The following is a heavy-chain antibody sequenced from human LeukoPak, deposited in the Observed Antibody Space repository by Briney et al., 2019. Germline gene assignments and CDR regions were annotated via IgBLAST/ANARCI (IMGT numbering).Heavy chain of an antibody. V-gene: IGHV1-18*01. J-gene: IGHJ4*02. CDR1: GYTFTSYG. CDR3: ASSPRGIVGAPQLDFDY. CDR2: ISAYNGNT. D-gene: IGHD1-26*01. Sequence: GASVRVSCKASGYTFTSYGISWVRQAPGQGLEWMGWISAYNGNTNYAQKLQGRVTMTTDTSTSTAYMELRSLRSDDTAVYYCASSPRGIVGAPQLDFDYWGRGTLVTVSS.